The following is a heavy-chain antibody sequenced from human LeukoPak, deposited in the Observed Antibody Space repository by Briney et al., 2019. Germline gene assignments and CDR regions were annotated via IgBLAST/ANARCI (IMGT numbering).Heavy chain of an antibody. J-gene: IGHJ4*02. D-gene: IGHD3-10*01. CDR3: ARDDGSGSYLFDY. V-gene: IGHV1-2*02. CDR2: INPNSGGT. Sequence: ASVKVSCKASVYTFTGYYMHWVRQAPGQGLEWMGWINPNSGGTNYAQKFQGRVTMTRDTSISTAYMELSRPRSDDTAVYYCARDDGSGSYLFDYWGQGTLVTVSS. CDR1: VYTFTGYY.